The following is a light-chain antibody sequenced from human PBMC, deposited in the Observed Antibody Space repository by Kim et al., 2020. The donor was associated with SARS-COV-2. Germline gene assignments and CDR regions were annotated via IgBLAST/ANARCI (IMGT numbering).Light chain of an antibody. CDR3: QQSYSTLRT. Sequence: SASVGDRVTVTCRASQSISNYLNWYQQKPGKAPNLLIYAASTLQSGVPSRFTGSGSGTDFTLTISTLQPEDFATYYCQQSYSTLRTFGQGTKVDI. CDR1: QSISNY. CDR2: AAS. V-gene: IGKV1-39*01. J-gene: IGKJ1*01.